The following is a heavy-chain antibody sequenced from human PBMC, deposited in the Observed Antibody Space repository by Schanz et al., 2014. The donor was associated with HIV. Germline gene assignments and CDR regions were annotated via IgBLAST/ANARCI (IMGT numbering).Heavy chain of an antibody. CDR3: AKVGRIYSTTWIDY. Sequence: VQLLESGGGLVEPGESLRLSCAVSGFTFSSHAMTWVRQAPGKGLEWVAVIWYDGTNIDYADSVKGRFTISRDNSKNTLYLQMNSLRSEDTAVYYCAKVGRIYSTTWIDYWGQGTLVTVSS. D-gene: IGHD2-2*01. CDR2: IWYDGTNI. J-gene: IGHJ4*02. V-gene: IGHV3-30*02. CDR1: GFTFSSHA.